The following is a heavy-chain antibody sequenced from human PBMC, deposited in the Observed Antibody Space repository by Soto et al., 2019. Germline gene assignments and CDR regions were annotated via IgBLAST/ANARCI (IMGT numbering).Heavy chain of an antibody. D-gene: IGHD3-22*01. CDR3: ARVVYYYDSSGYLSPDAFDI. Sequence: QVQLVQSGAEVKKPGASVKVSCKASGYTFTSYGISWVRQAPGQGLEWMGWISAYNGNTTYAQKLQGRVTMTTDTSKSTAYMELRSLRSDDTAVYYCARVVYYYDSSGYLSPDAFDIWGQGTMVTVSS. J-gene: IGHJ3*02. CDR2: ISAYNGNT. CDR1: GYTFTSYG. V-gene: IGHV1-18*01.